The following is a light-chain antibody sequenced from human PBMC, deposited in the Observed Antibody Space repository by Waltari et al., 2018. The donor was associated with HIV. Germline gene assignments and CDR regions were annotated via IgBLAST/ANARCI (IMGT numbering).Light chain of an antibody. V-gene: IGLV2-14*01. Sequence: QSALTQPASVSGSPGQSITISCTGASSDIGNYKYVSWYQHHPGIAPKLIIYEDNIRPSGVSNRFSGSKSGKTASLTISGLQAEDESDYYCSSYTDSSVIFGGGTKVTVL. CDR2: EDN. CDR3: SSYTDSSVI. J-gene: IGLJ2*01. CDR1: SSDIGNYKY.